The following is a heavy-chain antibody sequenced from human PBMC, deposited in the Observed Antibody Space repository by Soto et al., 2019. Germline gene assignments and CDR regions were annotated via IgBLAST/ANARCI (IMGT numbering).Heavy chain of an antibody. CDR1: GFTFSSYA. Sequence: PGGSLRLSCAASGFTFSSYAMSWVRQAPGKGLEWVSAISGSGGSTYYADSVKGRFTISRDNSKNTLYLQMNSLRAEDTAVYYCASLGPYCGGDCYSYFDYWGQGTLVTVSS. D-gene: IGHD2-21*01. V-gene: IGHV3-23*01. CDR3: ASLGPYCGGDCYSYFDY. J-gene: IGHJ4*02. CDR2: ISGSGGST.